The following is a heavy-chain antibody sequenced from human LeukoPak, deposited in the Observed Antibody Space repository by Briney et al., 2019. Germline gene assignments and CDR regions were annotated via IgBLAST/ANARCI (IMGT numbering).Heavy chain of an antibody. Sequence: PSETLPLTCTVSGGSISSYYWSWIRQPPGKGLEWIGYIYYSGSTNYNPSLKSRVTISVDTSKNQFSLKLSSVTAADTAVYYCARESGGHYYYYYGMDVWGQGTTVTVSS. CDR2: IYYSGST. D-gene: IGHD2-15*01. V-gene: IGHV4-59*01. J-gene: IGHJ6*02. CDR1: GGSISSYY. CDR3: ARESGGHYYYYYGMDV.